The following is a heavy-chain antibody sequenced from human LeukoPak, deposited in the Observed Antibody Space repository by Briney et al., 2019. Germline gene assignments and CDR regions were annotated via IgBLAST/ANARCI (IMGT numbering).Heavy chain of an antibody. Sequence: SETLSLTCTVSGYSISSGYYWGWIRQPPGKGLEWIGSIYHSGSTYCNPSLKSRVTISVDTSKNQFSLKLSSVTAADTAVYYCARGSSISSGWYTSDYWGQGTLVTVSS. CDR1: GYSISSGYY. CDR3: ARGSSISSGWYTSDY. D-gene: IGHD6-19*01. J-gene: IGHJ4*02. CDR2: IYHSGST. V-gene: IGHV4-38-2*02.